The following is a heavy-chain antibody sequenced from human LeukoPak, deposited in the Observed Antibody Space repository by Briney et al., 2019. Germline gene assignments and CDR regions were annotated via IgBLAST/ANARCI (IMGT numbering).Heavy chain of an antibody. V-gene: IGHV4-38-2*02. J-gene: IGHJ6*03. CDR1: GYSISSGYY. CDR3: ARDGAGSATPYYMDV. CDR2: IYQSGST. Sequence: PSETLSLTCAVSGYSISSGYYWGWIRQPPGKGPEWIGSIYQSGSTYYNPSLKSRVTISVDTSKNQFSLKLSSVTAADTAVYYCARDGAGSATPYYMDVWGKGTTVTVSS. D-gene: IGHD3-10*01.